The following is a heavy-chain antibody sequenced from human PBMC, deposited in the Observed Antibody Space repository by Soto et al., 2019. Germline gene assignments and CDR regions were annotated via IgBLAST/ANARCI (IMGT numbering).Heavy chain of an antibody. D-gene: IGHD6-13*01. V-gene: IGHV4-39*01. CDR1: GGSISSSSYY. CDR2: IYYSGST. Sequence: SETLSLTCTVSGGSISSSSYYWGWIRQPPGKGLEWIGSIYYSGSTYYNPSLKSRVTISVDTSKSHFSLKLSSVTAADTAVYYCARHNVSSSWYAFDIWGQGTMVTVSS. J-gene: IGHJ3*02. CDR3: ARHNVSSSWYAFDI.